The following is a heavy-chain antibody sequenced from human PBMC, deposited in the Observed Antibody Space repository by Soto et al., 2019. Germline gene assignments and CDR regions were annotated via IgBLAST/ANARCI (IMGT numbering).Heavy chain of an antibody. Sequence: QVQLVESGGGLVKPGGSLRLSSAASGFIFSDYYMYWIRQVPGKGLEWVSYISSSGSTIYYADSVKGPFTISRDHAKSLLYLRMKSLRAEDTAVYYCTRDGTEAGIDFWGQGELVTVSS. CDR3: TRDGTEAGIDF. CDR1: GFIFSDYY. D-gene: IGHD6-19*01. V-gene: IGHV3-11*01. J-gene: IGHJ4*02. CDR2: ISSSGSTI.